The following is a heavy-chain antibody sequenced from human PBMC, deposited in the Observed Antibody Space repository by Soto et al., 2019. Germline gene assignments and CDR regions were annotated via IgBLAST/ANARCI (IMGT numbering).Heavy chain of an antibody. CDR3: ARSDSSWGDGGSWFDP. V-gene: IGHV1-69*01. D-gene: IGHD6-13*01. J-gene: IGHJ5*02. CDR2: IIPIFGTA. CDR1: GGTFSSYA. Sequence: QVQLVQSGAEVQKPGSSVKVSCKASGGTFSSYAISWVRQAPGQGLEWMGGIIPIFGTANYAQKFQGRVTITADESTSTAYMELSSLRSEDTAVYYCARSDSSWGDGGSWFDPWGQGTLVTVSS.